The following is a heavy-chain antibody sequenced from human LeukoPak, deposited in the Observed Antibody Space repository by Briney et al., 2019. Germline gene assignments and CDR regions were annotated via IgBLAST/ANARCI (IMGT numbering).Heavy chain of an antibody. CDR1: GFTVSSNY. CDR3: ASSSSGHQFDY. CDR2: IYSGGST. V-gene: IGHV3-53*01. D-gene: IGHD6-13*01. Sequence: QTGGSLRLSCAASGFTVSSNYMSWVRQAPGKGLEWVSVIYSGGSTYYADSVKGRFTISRDNSKNTLYLQMNSLRAEDTAVYYCASSSSGHQFDYWGQGTLVTVSS. J-gene: IGHJ4*02.